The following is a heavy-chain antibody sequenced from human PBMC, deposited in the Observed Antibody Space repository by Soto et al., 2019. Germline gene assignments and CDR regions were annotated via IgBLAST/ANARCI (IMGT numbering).Heavy chain of an antibody. D-gene: IGHD1-1*01. Sequence: EVYLEESGGGLVQPGGSLRLSCVASRFSFSSAWMTWVRLAPGDGLEWVATIKPDGSYIDYSASMKGRFTVSRDNAKNSLYLQINRLRAEDTAVYYCARNRAYNALDYWGQGTLVTVSS. J-gene: IGHJ4*02. CDR3: ARNRAYNALDY. V-gene: IGHV3-7*04. CDR1: RFSFSSAW. CDR2: IKPDGSYI.